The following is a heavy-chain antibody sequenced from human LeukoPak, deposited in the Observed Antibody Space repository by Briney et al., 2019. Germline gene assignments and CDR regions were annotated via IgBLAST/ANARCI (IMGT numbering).Heavy chain of an antibody. CDR1: GGSFSGYY. D-gene: IGHD3-3*01. CDR2: INHSGST. Sequence: SETLSLTCAVYGGSFSGYYWSWIRQPPGKGLEWIGEINHSGSTNYNPSLKSRVTISVDTSKNQFSLKLSSVTAADTAVYYCARGALALYDFWSANDAFDIWGQGTMGTVSS. CDR3: ARGALALYDFWSANDAFDI. J-gene: IGHJ3*02. V-gene: IGHV4-34*01.